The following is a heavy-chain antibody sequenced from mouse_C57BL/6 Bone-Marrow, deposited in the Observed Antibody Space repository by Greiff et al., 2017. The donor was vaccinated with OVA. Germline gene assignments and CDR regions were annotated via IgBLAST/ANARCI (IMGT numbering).Heavy chain of an antibody. D-gene: IGHD1-1*01. CDR3: ARRDYGSRYFYV. CDR1: GYTFTSYG. V-gene: IGHV1-81*01. CDR2: IYPRSGNT. J-gene: IGHJ1*03. Sequence: VQLQQSGAELARPGASVKLSCKASGYTFTSYGISWVKQRTGQGLEWIGEIYPRSGNTYYNEKFKGKATLTADKSSSTAYMELRSLTSEDSAVYFCARRDYGSRYFYVWGTGTTVTVSS.